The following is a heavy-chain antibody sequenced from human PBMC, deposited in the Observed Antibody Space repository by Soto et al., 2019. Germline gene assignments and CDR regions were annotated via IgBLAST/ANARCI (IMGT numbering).Heavy chain of an antibody. J-gene: IGHJ4*02. D-gene: IGHD2-15*01. CDR2: IYYSGST. CDR1: GPSISSSSYY. CDR3: ARHTPAISISDH. Sequence: PSETLSLTCTVSGPSISSSSYYWDWIRQPPGKGLEWIGSIYYSGSTYYNPSLKSRVTISVDTSKNQFSLKLSSVTAADTAVYYCARHTPAISISDHWGQGTLVTVS. V-gene: IGHV4-39*01.